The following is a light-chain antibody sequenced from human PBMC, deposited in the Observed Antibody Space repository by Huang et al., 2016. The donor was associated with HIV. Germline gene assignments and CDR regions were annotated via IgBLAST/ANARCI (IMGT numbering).Light chain of an antibody. CDR1: QSVGNN. CDR3: QQYDNWPPNT. Sequence: EIVMTQSPATLSMSPGERATLSCRASQSVGNNLAWYQQRPGQAPRLLIYVASTRATGIPARFSGSGSGTEFTLTISSLQSEDFAVYYCQQYDNWPPNTFGQGTRLDIK. J-gene: IGKJ5*01. V-gene: IGKV3-15*01. CDR2: VAS.